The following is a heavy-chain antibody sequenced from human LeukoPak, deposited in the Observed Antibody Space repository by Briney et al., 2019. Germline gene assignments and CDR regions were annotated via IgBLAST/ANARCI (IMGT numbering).Heavy chain of an antibody. J-gene: IGHJ4*02. D-gene: IGHD3/OR15-3a*01. V-gene: IGHV4-34*01. CDR3: ARGGTGHAGYFDY. Sequence: PSEPLSLTCAVYGGSFSGNYWSWIRQPPGKGLEWIGEIIHDRGTGRGAPTYNPSLKSRVTISVDRPRSQFFLRLSSVTAADTAVYYCARGGTGHAGYFDYWGQGTLVTVSS. CDR1: GGSFSGNY. CDR2: IIHDRGTGRGAP.